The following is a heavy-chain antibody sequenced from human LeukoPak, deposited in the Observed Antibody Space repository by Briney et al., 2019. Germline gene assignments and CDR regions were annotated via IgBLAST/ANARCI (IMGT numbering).Heavy chain of an antibody. V-gene: IGHV3-66*01. D-gene: IGHD6-19*01. J-gene: IGHJ6*02. CDR3: TKDGAGTYYGMDV. Sequence: PGGSLRLSCAASGFTVSSNYMSWVRQAPGKGLEWVSVIYSGGSTYYADSVKGRFTISRDNSKNTLYLQMNSLRAEDTAVYYCTKDGAGTYYGMDVWGQGTTVSVSS. CDR1: GFTVSSNY. CDR2: IYSGGST.